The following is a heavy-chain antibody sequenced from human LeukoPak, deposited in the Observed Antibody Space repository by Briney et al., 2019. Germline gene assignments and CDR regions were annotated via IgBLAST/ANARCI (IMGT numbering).Heavy chain of an antibody. CDR1: GFTFSNAW. CDR3: TTGKSSTSPRFDY. J-gene: IGHJ4*02. CDR2: IKSKTDGGTT. Sequence: GGSLRLSCAASGFTFSNAWMSWVRQAPGKGLEGVGRIKSKTDGGTTDYAAPVKGRFTISRDDSKNTLYLQMNSLKTEDTAVYYCTTGKSSTSPRFDYWGQGTLVTVSS. D-gene: IGHD2-2*01. V-gene: IGHV3-15*01.